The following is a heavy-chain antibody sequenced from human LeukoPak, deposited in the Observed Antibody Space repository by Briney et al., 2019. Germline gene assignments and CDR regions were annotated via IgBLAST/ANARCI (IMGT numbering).Heavy chain of an antibody. CDR2: ISSSGSYI. Sequence: GGSLRLSCAASGFTLSSYAMNWVRQAPGKGLEWVSTISSSGSYIFYADSLRGRFTISRDDANNSLHLQMDSLRAEDAAVYYCAKDRDFYDSNSFSPDAFDIWGQGTMVTVSS. CDR1: GFTLSSYA. V-gene: IGHV3-21*01. CDR3: AKDRDFYDSNSFSPDAFDI. D-gene: IGHD3-22*01. J-gene: IGHJ3*02.